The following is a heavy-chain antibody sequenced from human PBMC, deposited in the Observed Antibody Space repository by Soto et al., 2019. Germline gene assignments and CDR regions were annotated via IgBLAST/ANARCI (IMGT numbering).Heavy chain of an antibody. CDR1: GGSISSGDYY. Sequence: QVQLQESGPGLVKPSQTLSLTCTVSGGSISSGDYYWSWIRHPPGKALEWIGYIYYSGSPYYHPSLKSRVTISVDTSKNQFYLKLSSVTAADTAVYYCDSSYSSSWYDTDYWGQGTLVTVSS. CDR2: IYYSGSP. J-gene: IGHJ4*02. CDR3: DSSYSSSWYDTDY. V-gene: IGHV4-30-4*01. D-gene: IGHD6-13*01.